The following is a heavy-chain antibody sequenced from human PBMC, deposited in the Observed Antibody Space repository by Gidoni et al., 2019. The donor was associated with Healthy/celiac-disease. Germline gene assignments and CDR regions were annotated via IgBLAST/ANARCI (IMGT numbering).Heavy chain of an antibody. V-gene: IGHV3-20*01. CDR2: INWNGGST. D-gene: IGHD2-2*01. CDR3: ARGWRYCSSTSCYAFDY. CDR1: GFTFYDYG. Sequence: EVQLLESGGGVVRPGGSLILSCAASGFTFYDYGMSWVRQAPGKGLELVSGINWNGGSTGYADPVKSRFTISRDNAKNSLYLQMNSLRAEDTALYHCARGWRYCSSTSCYAFDYWGQGTLVTVSS. J-gene: IGHJ4*02.